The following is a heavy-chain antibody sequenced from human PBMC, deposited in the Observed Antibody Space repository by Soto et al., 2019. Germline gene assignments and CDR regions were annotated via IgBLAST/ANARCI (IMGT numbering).Heavy chain of an antibody. CDR1: GGSVSSGSYY. V-gene: IGHV4-61*01. Sequence: QVQLQESGPGLVKPSETLSLTCTVSGGSVSSGSYYWSWIRQPPGKGLEWIGYIYYSGSTNYNPSLKSRVTISVATSKNQISLKLSSVTAADTAVYYCARETRYYDFWSGSPSDYYYGMDVWGQGTTVTVSS. CDR2: IYYSGST. D-gene: IGHD3-3*01. CDR3: ARETRYYDFWSGSPSDYYYGMDV. J-gene: IGHJ6*02.